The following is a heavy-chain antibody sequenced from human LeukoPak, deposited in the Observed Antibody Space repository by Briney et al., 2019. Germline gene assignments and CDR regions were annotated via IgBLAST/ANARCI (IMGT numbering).Heavy chain of an antibody. Sequence: PGGSLRLSCAASGFTFSNYAMSWVRQAPGKGLEWVANIKQDGSEKYYVDSVKGRFTISRDNAKNSLYLQMNSLRAEDTAVYYCARTQFGSGWKLGYWGQGTLVTVSS. CDR1: GFTFSNYA. CDR2: IKQDGSEK. D-gene: IGHD6-19*01. J-gene: IGHJ4*02. CDR3: ARTQFGSGWKLGY. V-gene: IGHV3-7*01.